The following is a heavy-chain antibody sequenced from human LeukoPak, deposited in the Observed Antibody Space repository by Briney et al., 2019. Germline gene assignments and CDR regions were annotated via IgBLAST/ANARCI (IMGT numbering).Heavy chain of an antibody. J-gene: IGHJ4*02. Sequence: PSETLSLTCAVYGGSFSGYYWSWIRQPPGKGLEWIGEINHSGSTNYNPYLKSRVTISVDTSKNQFSLKLSSVTAADTAVYYCARTSYCSSGSCYSGYYFDYWGQGTLVTVSS. CDR1: GGSFSGYY. D-gene: IGHD2-15*01. CDR3: ARTSYCSSGSCYSGYYFDY. V-gene: IGHV4-34*01. CDR2: INHSGST.